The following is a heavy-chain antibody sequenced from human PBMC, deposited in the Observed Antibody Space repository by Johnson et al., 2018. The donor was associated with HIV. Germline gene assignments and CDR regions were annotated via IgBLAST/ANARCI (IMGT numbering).Heavy chain of an antibody. D-gene: IGHD6-13*01. V-gene: IGHV3-11*04. Sequence: QVQLVESGGGLVKPGGSLRLSCAASGFTFSDYYMSWIRQAPGKGLEWVSYSSSSGSTIYYADSVQGRFTISRDNAKNSLYLQMNSLRAEDTAVYFCARAASQQQLKVPFDIWGQGTMVTVSS. CDR3: ARAASQQQLKVPFDI. CDR1: GFTFSDYY. J-gene: IGHJ3*02. CDR2: SSSSGSTI.